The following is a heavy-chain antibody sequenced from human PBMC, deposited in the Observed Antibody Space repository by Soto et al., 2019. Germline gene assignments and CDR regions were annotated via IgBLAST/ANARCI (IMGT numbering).Heavy chain of an antibody. CDR3: ASRDPGTSVDY. D-gene: IGHD1-7*01. CDR2: IYRTGST. Sequence: PSETLSLTCTVSGGSISSYYWSCIRQPPGKGLEWIGYIYRTGSTNYNPSLKSRVTISFDKSENQFSLKVTSLTAADTAVYYCASRDPGTSVDYWGQGTLVTVSS. CDR1: GGSISSYY. V-gene: IGHV4-59*08. J-gene: IGHJ4*02.